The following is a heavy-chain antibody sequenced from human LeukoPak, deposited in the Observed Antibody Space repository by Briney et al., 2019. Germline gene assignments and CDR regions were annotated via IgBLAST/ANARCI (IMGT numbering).Heavy chain of an antibody. CDR1: GGSFSGYY. CDR3: VRWQYCGGNCYFSAFDI. V-gene: IGHV4-34*01. Sequence: SETLSLTCAVYGGSFSGYYWSWIRQPPGKGLEWIGEINHSGSTNYNPSLKSRVTISVDTSKNQFSLKLSSVTAADTAVYYCVRWQYCGGNCYFSAFDIWGQGTMVTVSS. D-gene: IGHD2-21*01. J-gene: IGHJ3*02. CDR2: INHSGST.